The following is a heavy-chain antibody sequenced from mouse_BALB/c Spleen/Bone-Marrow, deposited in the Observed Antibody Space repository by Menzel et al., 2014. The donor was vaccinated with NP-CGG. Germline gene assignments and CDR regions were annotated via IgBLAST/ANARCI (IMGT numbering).Heavy chain of an antibody. Sequence: EVKVVESGGGLVQPGGSLRLSCATSGFTFTDYRMNWVRQPPGKALEWLGFIRNKANGYTTEYSASVKGRFTISRDNSQNILYLQMNTLRAEDSATYYCARDKGRVFFDYWGQGTTLTVSS. CDR1: GFTFTDYR. J-gene: IGHJ2*01. CDR3: ARDKGRVFFDY. V-gene: IGHV7-3*02. CDR2: IRNKANGYTT.